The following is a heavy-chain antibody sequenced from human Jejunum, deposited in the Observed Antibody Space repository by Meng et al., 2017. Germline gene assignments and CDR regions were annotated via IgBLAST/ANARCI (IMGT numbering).Heavy chain of an antibody. V-gene: IGHV4-38-2*02. CDR3: ARGSRDDGSGSGYYKTWFDP. J-gene: IGHJ5*02. Sequence: GSLRLSCTVSGYSISSGYYWGWIRQPPGKGLEWIGSIYHSGNTQYNPSLKSRATILADTSKNRFSLRLTSVTAADTAVYFCARGSRDDGSGSGYYKTWFDPRGQGTLVTVSS. D-gene: IGHD3-22*01. CDR1: GYSISSGYY. CDR2: IYHSGNT.